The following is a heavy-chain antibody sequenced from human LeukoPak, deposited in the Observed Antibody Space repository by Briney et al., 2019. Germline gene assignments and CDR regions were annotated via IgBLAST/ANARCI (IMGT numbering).Heavy chain of an antibody. CDR2: IYYSGST. D-gene: IGHD4-17*01. Sequence: SETLSLTCTVSGGSISSYYWSWIRQPPGKGLGWIGYIYYSGSTNYNPSLKSRVTISVDTSKNQFSLKLSSVTAADTAVYYCARDFFPRQDYGDYLSSYDYWGQGTLVTVSS. CDR1: GGSISSYY. V-gene: IGHV4-59*01. CDR3: ARDFFPRQDYGDYLSSYDY. J-gene: IGHJ4*02.